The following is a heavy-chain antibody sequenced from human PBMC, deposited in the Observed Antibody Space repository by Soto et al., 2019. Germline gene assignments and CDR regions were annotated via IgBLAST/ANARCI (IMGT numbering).Heavy chain of an antibody. Sequence: EVQLLESGGGLVQPGGSLRLSCAASGFTFSSSAMSWVRQAPGKGLDWVSAISGNGDTTYYADSVKGRFTISRDISKNTLYLQMNSLRAEDTAVYYCAKIRGYDLGSTTFQHWGKGTLVTVTS. V-gene: IGHV3-23*01. CDR2: ISGNGDTT. CDR1: GFTFSSSA. D-gene: IGHD5-12*01. J-gene: IGHJ1*01. CDR3: AKIRGYDLGSTTFQH.